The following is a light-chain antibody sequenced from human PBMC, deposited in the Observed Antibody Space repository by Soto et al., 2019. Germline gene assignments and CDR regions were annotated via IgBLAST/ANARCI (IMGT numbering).Light chain of an antibody. V-gene: IGLV2-11*01. CDR3: CSYAGSPRYV. J-gene: IGLJ1*01. Sequence: QSALTQPRSVCGSPGQSVTISCIGTSSDVGGYNYVSWYQQHPGKAPKVMIYDVSERPSGVPDRFSGSKSGNTASLTISGLQAEDEVDYYCCSYAGSPRYVLGTGTKVTVL. CDR1: SSDVGGYNY. CDR2: DVS.